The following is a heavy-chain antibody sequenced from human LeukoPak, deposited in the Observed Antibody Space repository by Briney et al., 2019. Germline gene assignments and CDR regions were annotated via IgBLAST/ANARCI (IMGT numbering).Heavy chain of an antibody. Sequence: PGASLGLSCAASGFTFSSYAMSWVRQAPGKGLEWVSAISGSGGSTYYADSVKGRFTISRDNSKSTLYLQMNSLRAEDTAVYYCAKDQAIFGVVLSWGQGTLVTVSS. D-gene: IGHD3-3*01. V-gene: IGHV3-23*01. CDR2: ISGSGGST. CDR3: AKDQAIFGVVLS. CDR1: GFTFSSYA. J-gene: IGHJ5*02.